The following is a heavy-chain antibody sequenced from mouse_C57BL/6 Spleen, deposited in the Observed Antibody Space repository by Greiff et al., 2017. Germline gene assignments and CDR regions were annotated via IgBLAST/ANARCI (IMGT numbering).Heavy chain of an antibody. Sequence: QVQLKQSGAELARPGASVKMSCKASGYTFTSYTMHWVKQRPGQGLEWIGYINPSSGYTKYNQKFKDKATLTADTSSSTAYMQLSSLTAEDSAVXYCARSGDGYPYGGQGTTLTVSA. J-gene: IGHJ2*01. CDR1: GYTFTSYT. CDR3: ARSGDGYPY. CDR2: INPSSGYT. D-gene: IGHD2-3*01. V-gene: IGHV1-4*01.